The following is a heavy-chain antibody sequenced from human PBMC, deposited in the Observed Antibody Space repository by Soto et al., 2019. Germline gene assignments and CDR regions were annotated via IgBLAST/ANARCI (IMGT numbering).Heavy chain of an antibody. CDR1: GFTLTTYT. J-gene: IGHJ4*02. CDR3: VREDGVVGASSAFDS. Sequence: EVHLVESGGVLVAPGGSLRLSCVASGFTLTTYTMNWVRQAPGTGLEWVSSINGRSNYKYYSDSVKGRFTISRDNAQNSLFLQMSRLGPEDTALYYCVREDGVVGASSAFDSWGQGTLVTVSS. D-gene: IGHD1-26*01. V-gene: IGHV3-21*01. CDR2: INGRSNYK.